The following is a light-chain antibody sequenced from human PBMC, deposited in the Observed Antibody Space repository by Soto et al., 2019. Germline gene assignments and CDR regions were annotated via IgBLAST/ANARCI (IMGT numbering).Light chain of an antibody. V-gene: IGLV1-40*01. Sequence: QLVLTQPPSVSGAPGQRVTISCTGSSSNIGAGYDVHWYQQLPGTAPKLLIYGNSNRPSGVPDRFSGSKSGTSASLAITGLQAEDEADYYCQSYDSSLSGPRYVFGTGTKLTVL. CDR2: GNS. CDR3: QSYDSSLSGPRYV. J-gene: IGLJ1*01. CDR1: SSNIGAGYD.